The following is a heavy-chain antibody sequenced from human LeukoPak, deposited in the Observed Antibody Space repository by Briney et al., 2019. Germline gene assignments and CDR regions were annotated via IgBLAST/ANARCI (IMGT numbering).Heavy chain of an antibody. CDR2: ISGSNT. J-gene: IGHJ4*02. D-gene: IGHD2-8*01. Sequence: GGSLRLSCITSGFTFSSYAMNWVRQAPGKGLEWVSGISGSNTYYADSVKGRFTISRDSSKNTMYLHMNNLRAEDTAVYYCSKDDCVYGICYFDKWGQGTLVIVSS. V-gene: IGHV3-23*01. CDR3: SKDDCVYGICYFDK. CDR1: GFTFSSYA.